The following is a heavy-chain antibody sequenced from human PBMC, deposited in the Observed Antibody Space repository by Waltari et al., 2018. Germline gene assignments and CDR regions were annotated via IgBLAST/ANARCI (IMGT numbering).Heavy chain of an antibody. V-gene: IGHV4-39*07. CDR2: LEHTGYT. CDR1: GDSITSSNFH. CDR3: ARHFRTPGVLYYFDY. J-gene: IGHJ4*02. D-gene: IGHD3-3*02. Sequence: QLQLQLSGPGLVKPSEPLSLKCIISGDSITSSNFHGGWTRQPQGKGLEWSGRLEHTGYTYSRSSLKRRVTMSVDTSKNQFSLKLTSVTAADSAVYYCARHFRTPGVLYYFDYWGQGIQLTVSS.